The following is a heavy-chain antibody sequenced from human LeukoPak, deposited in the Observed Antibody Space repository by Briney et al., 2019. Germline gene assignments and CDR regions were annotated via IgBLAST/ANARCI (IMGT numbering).Heavy chain of an antibody. CDR1: GGSFSGYY. J-gene: IGHJ1*01. V-gene: IGHV4-34*01. CDR3: ARGPTLKYFHH. Sequence: SETLSLTCAVYGGSFSGYYWSWIRQPPGKGLEWIGEINHSGSTNYNPSLKSRVTISVDTSKNQFSLGLNSMTAADTAVYYCARGPTLKYFHHWGQGTLVSVSS. CDR2: INHSGST.